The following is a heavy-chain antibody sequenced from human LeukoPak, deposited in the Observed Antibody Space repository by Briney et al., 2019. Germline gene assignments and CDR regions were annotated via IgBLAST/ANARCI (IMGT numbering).Heavy chain of an antibody. CDR3: ARVRSIAARPYYYMDV. CDR2: IIPIFGTA. Sequence: SVKVSCKASGGTFSSYAISWVRQAPGQGLEWMGGIIPIFGTANYAQKFQGRVTITADKSTSTAYMELSSLRSEDTAVYYCARVRSIAARPYYYMDVWGKGTTVTVSS. D-gene: IGHD6-6*01. CDR1: GGTFSSYA. J-gene: IGHJ6*03. V-gene: IGHV1-69*06.